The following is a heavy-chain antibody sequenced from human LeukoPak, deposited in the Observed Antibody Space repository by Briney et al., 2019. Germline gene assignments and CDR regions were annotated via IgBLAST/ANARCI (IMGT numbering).Heavy chain of an antibody. J-gene: IGHJ6*04. V-gene: IGHV4-59*13. CDR2: IYYRGST. CDR3: ARASPRMDV. CDR1: GRSISSYY. Sequence: KSSDTLAHPFNISGRSISSYYWSWIPQPPGKGLEWIGYIYYRGSTNYNPPLKSRVTISVDTSKHQFSQELTYVTVAVTTVYYCARASPRMDVWGKGTTVTVSS.